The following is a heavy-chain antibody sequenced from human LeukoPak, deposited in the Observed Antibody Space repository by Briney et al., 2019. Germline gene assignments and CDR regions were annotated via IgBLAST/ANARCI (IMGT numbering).Heavy chain of an antibody. D-gene: IGHD6-13*01. CDR3: AKVSASSWLGAFDI. J-gene: IGHJ3*02. CDR1: GFTFDDYA. Sequence: GGSVRLSCAASGFTFDDYALHWVRQAPGKGLEWVSLISGDGGSTYYADSVKGRFTISRDNSKDSLYLQMNSLRTEDTALYYCAKVSASSWLGAFDIWGQGTMVTVSS. V-gene: IGHV3-43*02. CDR2: ISGDGGST.